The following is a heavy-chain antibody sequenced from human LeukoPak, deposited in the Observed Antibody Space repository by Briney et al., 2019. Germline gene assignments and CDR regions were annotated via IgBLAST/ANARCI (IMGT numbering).Heavy chain of an antibody. CDR3: ARGRRIAARPGSLDY. J-gene: IGHJ4*02. CDR1: GGSFSGYY. Sequence: SETLSLTCAVYGGSFSGYYRTWIRQPPGKGLEWIGEINHSGSTTYNPSLKSRVTISVDTSKNQFSLNLSSVTAADTAVYYCARGRRIAARPGSLDYWGQGTLVTVSS. D-gene: IGHD6-6*01. V-gene: IGHV4-34*01. CDR2: INHSGST.